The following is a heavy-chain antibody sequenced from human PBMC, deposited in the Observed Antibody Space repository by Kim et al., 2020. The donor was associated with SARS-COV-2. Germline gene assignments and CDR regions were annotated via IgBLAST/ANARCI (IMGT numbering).Heavy chain of an antibody. Sequence: GGSLRLSCAASGFTFSSYGMHWVRQAPGKGLEWVAVIWYDGSNKYYADSVKGRFTISRDNSKNTLYLQMNSLRAEDTAVYYCARDGSRYCTNGVCYGLDYWGQGTLVTVSS. CDR2: IWYDGSNK. J-gene: IGHJ4*02. CDR1: GFTFSSYG. D-gene: IGHD2-8*01. V-gene: IGHV3-33*01. CDR3: ARDGSRYCTNGVCYGLDY.